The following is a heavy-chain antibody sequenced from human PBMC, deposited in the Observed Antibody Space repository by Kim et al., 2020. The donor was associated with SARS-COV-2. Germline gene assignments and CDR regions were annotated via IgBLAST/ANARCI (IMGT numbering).Heavy chain of an antibody. D-gene: IGHD3-22*01. CDR1: GFTFSSYG. CDR2: ISYDGSNK. CDR3: ARSYYYDSSGYLDY. J-gene: IGHJ4*02. Sequence: GGSLRLSCAASGFTFSSYGMHWVRQAPGKGLEWVAVISYDGSNKYYADSVKGRFTISRDNSKNTLYLQMNSLRAEDTAVYYCARSYYYDSSGYLDYWGQGTLVTVSS. V-gene: IGHV3-33*05.